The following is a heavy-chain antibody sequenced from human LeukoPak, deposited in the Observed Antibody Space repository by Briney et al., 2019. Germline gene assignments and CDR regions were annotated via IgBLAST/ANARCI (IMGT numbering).Heavy chain of an antibody. CDR2: ISWNSGSI. V-gene: IGHV3-9*01. CDR3: TKGAPQASSSWPFDY. CDR1: GFTFDDYA. Sequence: GRSLRLSCAASGFTFDDYAMHWVRQTPGKGLEYVSGISWNSGSIVCVDSVKGRFTISRDNAKNSLYLQMNSLRAEDTAFYYCTKGAPQASSSWPFDYWGQGTLVTVSS. J-gene: IGHJ4*02. D-gene: IGHD6-13*01.